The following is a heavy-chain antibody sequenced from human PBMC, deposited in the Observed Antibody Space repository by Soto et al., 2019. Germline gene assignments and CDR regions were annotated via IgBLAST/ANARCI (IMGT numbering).Heavy chain of an antibody. CDR1: GDSISTEGYY. CDR2: IYYSGLT. Sequence: SETLSLTCSVSGDSISTEGYYWSWIRQHPGKGLEWIGYIYYSGLTSYNPSLKSRVTISRATSKNQFYLKLSSVTAADTAVYYCARSRSYYVEDFQKWGQGTLVTV. J-gene: IGHJ1*01. D-gene: IGHD1-26*01. CDR3: ARSRSYYVEDFQK. V-gene: IGHV4-31*03.